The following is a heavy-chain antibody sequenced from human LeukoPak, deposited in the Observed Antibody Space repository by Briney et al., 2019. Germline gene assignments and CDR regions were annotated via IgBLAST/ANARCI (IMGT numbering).Heavy chain of an antibody. J-gene: IGHJ4*02. CDR3: ARIMITVTTSDY. CDR2: ISSSGTTI. V-gene: IGHV3-48*03. D-gene: IGHD4-17*01. Sequence: QSGGSLRLSCAASGFTFSSYEMNWVRQAPGKGLEWLSYISSSGTTIKYADSVKGRFTISRDNAKNSLYLQVNSLRAEDTAVYYCARIMITVTTSDYWGQGTLVTVSS. CDR1: GFTFSSYE.